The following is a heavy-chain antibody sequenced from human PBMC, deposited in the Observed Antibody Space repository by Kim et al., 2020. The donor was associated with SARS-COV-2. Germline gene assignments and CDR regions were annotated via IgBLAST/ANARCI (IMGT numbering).Heavy chain of an antibody. V-gene: IGHV3-30-3*01. Sequence: GGSLRLSCAASGFTFSSYAMHWVRQAPGKGLEWVAVISYDGSNKYYADSVKGRFTISRDNSKNTLYLQMNSLRAEDTTVYYCARPNSGNYLSYFDYWGPG. CDR3: ARPNSGNYLSYFDY. CDR1: GFTFSSYA. D-gene: IGHD1-26*01. CDR2: ISYDGSNK. J-gene: IGHJ4*02.